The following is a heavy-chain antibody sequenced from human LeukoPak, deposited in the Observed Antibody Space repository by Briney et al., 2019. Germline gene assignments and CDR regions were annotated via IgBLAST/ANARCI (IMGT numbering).Heavy chain of an antibody. CDR2: INPRTGGT. Sequence: ASVKVSCKASGYSFSDYYMHWVRQAPGQGLEWMGWINPRTGGTNYAQKFKDRVTMTRDTSIRIVYMELIRLKSDDTAVYYCAKDSVISGWAARFYFDYWGQGSLVTVSS. J-gene: IGHJ4*02. D-gene: IGHD6-19*01. V-gene: IGHV1-2*02. CDR3: AKDSVISGWAARFYFDY. CDR1: GYSFSDYY.